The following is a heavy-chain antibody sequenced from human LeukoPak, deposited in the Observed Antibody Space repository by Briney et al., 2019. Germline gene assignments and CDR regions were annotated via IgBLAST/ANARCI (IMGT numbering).Heavy chain of an antibody. V-gene: IGHV3-15*01. CDR1: GFTFSNAW. CDR3: AGNGREYCSSTSCLVGAFDI. D-gene: IGHD2-2*01. Sequence: GGSLRLSCAASGFTFSNAWMSWVRQAPGKGLEWVGRIKSKTDGGTTDYAAPVKGRFTISRDDSKNTLYLQMNSLKAEDTAVYYCAGNGREYCSSTSCLVGAFDIWGQGTMVTVSS. CDR2: IKSKTDGGTT. J-gene: IGHJ3*02.